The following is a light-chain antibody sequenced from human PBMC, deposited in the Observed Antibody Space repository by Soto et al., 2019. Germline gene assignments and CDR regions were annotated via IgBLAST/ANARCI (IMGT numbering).Light chain of an antibody. CDR2: DAS. CDR3: RQRSNWPWT. CDR1: QSVSSY. J-gene: IGKJ1*01. Sequence: EIVLTQSPATLSLSPGERATLSCRASQSVSSYLAWYQQKPGQAPRLLIYDASNRATGIPARFSGSGSGTDFTLTISSLELEDFAVYYCRQRSNWPWTFGQGTKV. V-gene: IGKV3-11*01.